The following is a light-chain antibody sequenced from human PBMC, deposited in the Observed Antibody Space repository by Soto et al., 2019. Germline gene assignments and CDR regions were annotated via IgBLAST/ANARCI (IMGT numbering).Light chain of an antibody. J-gene: IGKJ4*01. CDR1: QSVSSN. CDR3: QQYGSSPLT. CDR2: GAS. Sequence: EIVMTQSPATLSVSPGERATLSCRASQSVSSNLAWYQQKPGQAPRLLIYGASSRATGIPDRFSASGSGTDFTLTISRLEPEDFAVYYCQQYGSSPLTFGGGTKVEIK. V-gene: IGKV3-20*01.